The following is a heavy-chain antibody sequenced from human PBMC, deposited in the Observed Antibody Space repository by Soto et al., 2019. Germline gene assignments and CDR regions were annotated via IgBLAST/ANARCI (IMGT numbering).Heavy chain of an antibody. CDR3: ARGFVDTDMYDYYYYGMDV. V-gene: IGHV4-34*01. CDR1: GGSFSGYY. J-gene: IGHJ6*02. CDR2: INHSGST. Sequence: SETLSLTCAVYGGSFSGYYWSWIRQPPGKGLEWIGEINHSGSTNYNPSLKSRVTISVDTSKNQFSLKLSSVTAADTAVYYCARGFVDTDMYDYYYYGMDVWGQGTTVTVSS. D-gene: IGHD5-18*01.